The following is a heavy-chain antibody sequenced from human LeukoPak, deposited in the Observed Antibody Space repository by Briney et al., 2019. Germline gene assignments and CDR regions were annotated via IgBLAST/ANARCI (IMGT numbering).Heavy chain of an antibody. CDR3: AREPVPNGGNYYFDY. Sequence: ASVKVSCKASGGTFSSYAISWVRQAPGQGLEWMGGIIPIFGTANYAQKFQGRATITADESTSTAYMELSSLRSEDTAVYYCAREPVPNGGNYYFDYWGQGTLVTVSS. CDR1: GGTFSSYA. J-gene: IGHJ4*02. CDR2: IIPIFGTA. V-gene: IGHV1-69*13. D-gene: IGHD4-23*01.